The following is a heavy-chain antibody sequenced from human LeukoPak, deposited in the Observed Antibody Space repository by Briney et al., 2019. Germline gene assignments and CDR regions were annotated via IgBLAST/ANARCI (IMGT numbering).Heavy chain of an antibody. CDR1: GGSFSGYY. J-gene: IGHJ6*02. Sequence: SETLSPTCAVYGGSFSGYYWSWIRQPPGKGLGWIGEINHSGSTNYNPSLKSRVTISVDTSKNQFSLKLSSVTAADTAVYYCARGRTARRASYYYGMDVWGQGTTVTVSS. CDR2: INHSGST. CDR3: ARGRTARRASYYYGMDV. D-gene: IGHD6-6*01. V-gene: IGHV4-34*01.